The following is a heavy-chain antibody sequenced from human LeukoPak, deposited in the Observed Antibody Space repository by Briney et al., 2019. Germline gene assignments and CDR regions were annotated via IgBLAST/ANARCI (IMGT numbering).Heavy chain of an antibody. Sequence: GESLKISCKGSGYSFTNYWIGWVRQRPGKGLEWMGIIFPGDSDTRYSPSFQGQVTISVDKSISTAYLQWSSLKASDTAMYYCARRQGCSSTSCPPDYWGQGTLVTVSP. V-gene: IGHV5-51*01. CDR2: IFPGDSDT. D-gene: IGHD2-2*01. CDR3: ARRQGCSSTSCPPDY. CDR1: GYSFTNYW. J-gene: IGHJ4*02.